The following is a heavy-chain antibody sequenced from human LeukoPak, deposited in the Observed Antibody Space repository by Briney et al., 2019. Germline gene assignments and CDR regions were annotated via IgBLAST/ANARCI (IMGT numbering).Heavy chain of an antibody. V-gene: IGHV1-18*01. J-gene: IGHJ3*02. D-gene: IGHD5-24*01. CDR3: ARGLQETLGWLKAFSAFDI. Sequence: ASVKVSCKASGYTFTSYGITWVRQAPGQGLEWMGWISAYNGNTNYAQMLQGRVTMTTDTSTSTAYMELRSQRSDDTAVYYCARGLQETLGWLKAFSAFDIWGQGTMVTVSS. CDR1: GYTFTSYG. CDR2: ISAYNGNT.